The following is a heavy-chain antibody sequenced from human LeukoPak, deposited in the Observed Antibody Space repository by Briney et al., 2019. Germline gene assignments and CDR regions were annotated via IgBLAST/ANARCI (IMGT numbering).Heavy chain of an antibody. J-gene: IGHJ4*02. Sequence: PGGSLRLSCAGFGFTFSSSAISWVRQAPGKGPGWLSTINVDGGGNTTYDAALLDCRFTITRDTSKNILYLQMSSLRPEDTVLYCWAQDNPTDQAVNFDYWGQGTLVTVSS. CDR2: INVDGGGNTT. V-gene: IGHV3-23*01. CDR1: GFTFSSSA. CDR3: AQDNPTDQAVNFDY. D-gene: IGHD3-10*01.